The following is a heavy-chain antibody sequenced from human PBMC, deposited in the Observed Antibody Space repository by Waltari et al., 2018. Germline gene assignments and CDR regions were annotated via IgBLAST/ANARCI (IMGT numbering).Heavy chain of an antibody. J-gene: IGHJ6*02. Sequence: VQLVQSGAEVKKPRYSVKVSCKASGGTFSRYAIICVRQPPGQGLEWMGRIIPIFGTANYAQKLQGRVTITADKSTSTAYMELSSLRSEATAVYYCARGDVVVVTQYYYYYGMDVWGQGTTVTVSS. CDR1: GGTFSRYA. D-gene: IGHD3-22*01. V-gene: IGHV1-69*08. CDR2: IIPIFGTA. CDR3: ARGDVVVVTQYYYYYGMDV.